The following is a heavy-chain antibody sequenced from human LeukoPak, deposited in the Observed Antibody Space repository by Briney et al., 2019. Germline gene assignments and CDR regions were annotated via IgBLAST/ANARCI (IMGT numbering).Heavy chain of an antibody. CDR1: GGSFSSGGSY. CDR2: ISYSGST. CDR3: ARLRFDRVVGPQGGFDP. Sequence: PSQTLSLTCTVSGGSFSSGGSYWSWIRQHPGKGLQWIGYISYSGSTYYNPSLKSRVTLSVDTSKNQFSLKLSSVTAADTAVYYCARLRFDRVVGPQGGFDPWGQGTLVTVSS. D-gene: IGHD2-15*01. V-gene: IGHV4-31*03. J-gene: IGHJ5*02.